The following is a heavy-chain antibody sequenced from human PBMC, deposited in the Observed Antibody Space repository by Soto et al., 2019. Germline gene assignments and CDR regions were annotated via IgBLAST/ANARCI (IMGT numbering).Heavy chain of an antibody. CDR3: ATAYSSSWYSYYYFDY. V-gene: IGHV1-24*01. CDR2: FDPEDGET. CDR1: GYTLTELS. D-gene: IGHD6-13*01. J-gene: IGHJ4*02. Sequence: ASVMVSCKVSGYTLTELSMHWVRQAPGKGLEWMGGFDPEDGETIYAQKFQGRVTMTEDTSTDTAYMELSSLRSEDTAVYYCATAYSSSWYSYYYFDYWGQGTLVTVSS.